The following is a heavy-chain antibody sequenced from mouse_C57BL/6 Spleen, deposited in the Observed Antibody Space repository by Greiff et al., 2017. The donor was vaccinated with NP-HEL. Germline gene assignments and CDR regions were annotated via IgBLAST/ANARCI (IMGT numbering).Heavy chain of an antibody. J-gene: IGHJ4*01. V-gene: IGHV5-4*01. D-gene: IGHD2-1*01. CDR2: ISDGGSYT. CDR1: GFTFSSYA. Sequence: EVHLVESGGGLVKPGGSLKLSCAASGFTFSSYAMSWVRQTPEKRLEWVATISDGGSYTYYPDNVKGRFTISRDNAKNNLYLQMSHLKSEDTAMYYCARALIYSGPYYYAMDYWGQGTSVTVSS. CDR3: ARALIYSGPYYYAMDY.